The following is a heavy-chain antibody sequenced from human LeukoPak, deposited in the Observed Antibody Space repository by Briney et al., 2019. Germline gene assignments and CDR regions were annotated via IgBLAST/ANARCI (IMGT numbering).Heavy chain of an antibody. Sequence: GSSVKVSCKVSGGTFSYHAFSWVRQAPGQGLEWMGGIIPIADTTDYAQNFQGRVTITTDESTTTVYMELSSLRSEDTVVYYCARARFEKSEYYFDYWGQGTLVTVSS. CDR3: ARARFEKSEYYFDY. V-gene: IGHV1-69*05. J-gene: IGHJ4*02. CDR1: GGTFSYHA. CDR2: IIPIADTT.